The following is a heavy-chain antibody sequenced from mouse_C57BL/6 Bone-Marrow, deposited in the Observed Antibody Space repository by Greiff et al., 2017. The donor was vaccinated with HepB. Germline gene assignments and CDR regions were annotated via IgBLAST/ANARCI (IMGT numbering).Heavy chain of an antibody. V-gene: IGHV7-1*01. CDR1: GFTFSDFY. CDR2: SRNKANDYTT. Sequence: EVKVVESGGGLVQSGRSLRLSCATSGFTFSDFYMEWVRQAPGKGLEWIAASRNKANDYTTEYSASVKGRFIVSRDTSQSILYLQMNALRAEDTAIYYCARDEGVSAWFAYWGQGTLVTVSA. J-gene: IGHJ3*01. CDR3: ARDEGVSAWFAY.